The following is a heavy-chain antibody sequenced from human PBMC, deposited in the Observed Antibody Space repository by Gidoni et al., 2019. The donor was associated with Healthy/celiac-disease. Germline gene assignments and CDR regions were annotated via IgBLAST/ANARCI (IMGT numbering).Heavy chain of an antibody. V-gene: IGHV1-3*01. CDR3: ARECYLYGDYDY. CDR2: INAGNGNT. D-gene: IGHD4-17*01. J-gene: IGHJ4*02. CDR1: GYTFTSYA. Sequence: QVQLVQSGAEVKKPGASVQVSCKASGYTFTSYAMHWVRQAPGQRLEWMGWINAGNGNTKYSQKFQGRVTITRDTSASTADMELSSLRSEDTAVYYCARECYLYGDYDYWGQGTLVTVSS.